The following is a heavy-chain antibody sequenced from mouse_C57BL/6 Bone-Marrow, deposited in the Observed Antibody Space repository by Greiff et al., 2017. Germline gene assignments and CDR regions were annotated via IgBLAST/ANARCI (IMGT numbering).Heavy chain of an antibody. Sequence: VKVVESGPGLVQPSQSLSITCTVSGFSLTSYGVHWVRQSPGKGLEWLGVIWSGGSTDDKAEFISRLSISKDNTKSQVFFKMNSLRADDTAIYYCARNRCNSGYWGPGTTLTVSS. CDR2: IWSGGST. CDR3: ARNRCNSGY. J-gene: IGHJ2*01. CDR1: GFSLTSYG. V-gene: IGHV2-2*01. D-gene: IGHD2-1*01.